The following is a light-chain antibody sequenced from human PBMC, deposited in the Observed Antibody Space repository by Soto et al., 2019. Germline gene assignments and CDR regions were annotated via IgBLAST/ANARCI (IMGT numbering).Light chain of an antibody. Sequence: EIVLTQSPGTLSLSPGERATLSCRASQSLSSSYLAWYQQKPGQAPRLLIYGASNRATGIPDRFSGRGSGTDFTLTISRLEPEDCAVYYCQQYGGARWTFGQGTKVDIK. CDR3: QQYGGARWT. CDR2: GAS. V-gene: IGKV3-20*01. J-gene: IGKJ1*01. CDR1: QSLSSSY.